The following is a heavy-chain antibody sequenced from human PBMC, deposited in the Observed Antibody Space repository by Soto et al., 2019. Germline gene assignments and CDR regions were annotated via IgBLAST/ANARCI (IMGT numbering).Heavy chain of an antibody. J-gene: IGHJ6*02. CDR2: INPNSGGT. CDR3: ARGSRIAAAGRYYYYYGMDV. CDR1: GYTFTGYY. Sequence: ASVKVSCKASGYTFTGYYMHWVRQAPGQGLEWMGWINPNSGGTNYAQKFQGWVTMTRDTSISTAYMELSRLRSDDTAVYYCARGSRIAAAGRYYYYYGMDVWGQGTTVTVSS. V-gene: IGHV1-2*04. D-gene: IGHD6-13*01.